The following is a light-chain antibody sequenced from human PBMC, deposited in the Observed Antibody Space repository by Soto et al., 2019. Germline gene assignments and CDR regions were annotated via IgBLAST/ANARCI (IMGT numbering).Light chain of an antibody. Sequence: ILMTQSPSTLYVSPGDRATLSCRASQSISGYLAWYQHKPGQAPKLLIYAASTLHSGVPSRFSGSGTGTDFTLTISSLQSEDFATYYCQQYYSYPLTFGGGTKVDIK. J-gene: IGKJ4*01. V-gene: IGKV1-8*01. CDR2: AAS. CDR3: QQYYSYPLT. CDR1: QSISGY.